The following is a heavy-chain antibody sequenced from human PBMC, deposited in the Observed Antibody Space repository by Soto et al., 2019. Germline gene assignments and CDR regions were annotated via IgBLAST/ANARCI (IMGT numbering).Heavy chain of an antibody. J-gene: IGHJ4*02. Sequence: QVQLVQSGAEVKKPGASVKVSCKASGYTFTSYAIHWVRQAPGQRLEWMGWISAGNGNTKYSQKFKGRVTITSDTSASSAYMELSSLRSEDSAVYYCATKLEYSSSYYIDYWGQGTLVTVSS. V-gene: IGHV1-3*01. D-gene: IGHD6-6*01. CDR3: ATKLEYSSSYYIDY. CDR1: GYTFTSYA. CDR2: ISAGNGNT.